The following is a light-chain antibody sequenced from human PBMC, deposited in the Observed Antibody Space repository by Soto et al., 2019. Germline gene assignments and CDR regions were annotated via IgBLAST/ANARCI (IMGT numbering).Light chain of an antibody. J-gene: IGKJ1*01. Sequence: DIQMTQSPSTLSASVGDSVTISCRASQSVSTWLAWYQQKPGRPPKLLIFAASTLVRGVPSKFSGRGSGTEFTLTISSLQADDFATYYCQQYHTDWTFGQGTKVDIK. CDR1: QSVSTW. CDR3: QQYHTDWT. CDR2: AAS. V-gene: IGKV1-5*01.